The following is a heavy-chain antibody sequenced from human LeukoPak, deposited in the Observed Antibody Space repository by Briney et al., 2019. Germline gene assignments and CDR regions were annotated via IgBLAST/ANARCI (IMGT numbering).Heavy chain of an antibody. CDR1: GFTFSSYG. D-gene: IGHD5-18*01. Sequence: TGGSLRLSCAASGFTFSSYGMHWVRQAPGKGLEWVGRTRNKANSYTTEYAASVKGRFTISRDDSKNSLYLQMNSLKTEDTAVYYCAREGTWIQLWSFDYWGQGTLVTVSS. J-gene: IGHJ4*02. V-gene: IGHV3-72*01. CDR3: AREGTWIQLWSFDY. CDR2: TRNKANSYTT.